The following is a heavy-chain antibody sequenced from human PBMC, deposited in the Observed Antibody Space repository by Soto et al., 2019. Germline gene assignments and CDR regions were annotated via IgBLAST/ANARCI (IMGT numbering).Heavy chain of an antibody. D-gene: IGHD2-21*01. CDR1: GGSISSSHS. J-gene: IGHJ4*02. CDR3: ARAVALPGLFYFDF. V-gene: IGHV4-4*02. Sequence: QVQLQESGPRLVRPSETLSLTCVVSGGSISSSHSWSWVRQPPGKGLEWIAEIYHSGSTNYNPSLKSRVTISVDKSKNQFSLKLNSVTAADTAVYFCARAVALPGLFYFDFWGQGGLVTVSS. CDR2: IYHSGST.